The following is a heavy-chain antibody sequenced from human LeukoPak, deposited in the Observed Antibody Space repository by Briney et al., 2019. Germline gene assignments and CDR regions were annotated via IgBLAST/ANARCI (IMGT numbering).Heavy chain of an antibody. CDR1: GYTFTGYY. J-gene: IGHJ4*02. D-gene: IGHD1-26*01. CDR3: ARDLGGGSYGYY. CDR2: INPNSGGT. Sequence: ASVKVSCKASGYTFTGYYMHWVRQAPGQGLEWMGWINPNSGGTNYAQKLQGRVTMTTDTSTSTAYMELRSLRSDDTAVYYCARDLGGGSYGYYWGQGTLVTVSS. V-gene: IGHV1-2*02.